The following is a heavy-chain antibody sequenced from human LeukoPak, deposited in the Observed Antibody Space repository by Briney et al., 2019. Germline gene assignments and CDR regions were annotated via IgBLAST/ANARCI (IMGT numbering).Heavy chain of an antibody. CDR3: AKDRTYCGGDCDAFDI. Sequence: PGGPLRLSCAASGFTFSSYSMNWVRQAPGKGLEWVAVISYDGSNKYCADSVKGRFTISRDNSKNTLYLQMNSLRAEDTAVYYCAKDRTYCGGDCDAFDIWGQGTMVTVSS. CDR1: GFTFSSYS. D-gene: IGHD2-21*02. V-gene: IGHV3-30*18. J-gene: IGHJ3*02. CDR2: ISYDGSNK.